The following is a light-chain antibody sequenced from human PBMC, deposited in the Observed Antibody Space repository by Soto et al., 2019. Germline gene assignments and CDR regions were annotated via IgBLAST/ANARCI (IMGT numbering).Light chain of an antibody. CDR2: AAS. Sequence: DIQMTQSPSSLSASVGDRVTITCRASQSISRYLNWDQQKSGKAPKFLIYAASSLQSGVPSRFSGSGSGTDFTLTISSLQPEDYATYYCQQSYGSPWTFGQGTKVEIK. CDR3: QQSYGSPWT. CDR1: QSISRY. V-gene: IGKV1-39*01. J-gene: IGKJ1*01.